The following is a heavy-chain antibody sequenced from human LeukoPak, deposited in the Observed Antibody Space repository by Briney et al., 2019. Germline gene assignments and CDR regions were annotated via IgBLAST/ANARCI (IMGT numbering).Heavy chain of an antibody. Sequence: GASVKVSCKAFGYTFIAYYIYWMRQAPGQGLEWVGRINPNSGGTNYAQNFQDRVTLTRDTSITTAYMGLNRLISDDTAVYYCARRGSGYYDSREAFDIWGQGTMVTVSS. V-gene: IGHV1-2*06. CDR1: GYTFIAYY. J-gene: IGHJ3*02. D-gene: IGHD3-22*01. CDR3: ARRGSGYYDSREAFDI. CDR2: INPNSGGT.